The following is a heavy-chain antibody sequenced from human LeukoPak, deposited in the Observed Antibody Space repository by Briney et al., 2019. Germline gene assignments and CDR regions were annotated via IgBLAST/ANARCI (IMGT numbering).Heavy chain of an antibody. CDR3: AREYCSGGTCYAPGY. CDR1: GFTFSDYW. J-gene: IGHJ4*02. V-gene: IGHV3-7*03. CDR2: INQSGRDK. D-gene: IGHD2-15*01. Sequence: GESLRLSCAASGFTFSDYWMTWVRQTPGKTLEWMATINQSGRDKYYVPSVEGRFTLSRDNAKNSLYLQVNNLRAGDTAIYYCAREYCSGGTCYAPGYWGQGTLVTVSS.